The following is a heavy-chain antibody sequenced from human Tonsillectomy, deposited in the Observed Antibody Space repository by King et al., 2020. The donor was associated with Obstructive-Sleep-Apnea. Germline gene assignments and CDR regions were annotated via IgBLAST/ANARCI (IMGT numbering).Heavy chain of an antibody. CDR2: ISYDGSNK. D-gene: IGHD3-10*01. J-gene: IGHJ4*02. V-gene: IGHV3-30-3*01. CDR1: EFTFSKYA. CDR3: AREEDFSGSYYIGRGSFDY. Sequence: VQLVESGGGVVQPGRSLRLSCAGSEFTFSKYAINWVRQAPGKGLEWVAVISYDGSNKYYADSVRGRFTISRDNSKNTLYLQMNSLRAEDTAVYYCAREEDFSGSYYIGRGSFDYWGQGTLVTVSS.